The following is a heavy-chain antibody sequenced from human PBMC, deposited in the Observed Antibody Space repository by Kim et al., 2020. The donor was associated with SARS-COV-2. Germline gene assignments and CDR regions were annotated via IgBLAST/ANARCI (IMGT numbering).Heavy chain of an antibody. CDR3: ARETAAGTGAFDY. Sequence: YNPALKSRVTRSVDKSRNQFSLKLSSVTAADTAVYYCARETAAGTGAFDYWGQGTLVTVSS. J-gene: IGHJ4*02. D-gene: IGHD6-13*01. V-gene: IGHV4-4*02.